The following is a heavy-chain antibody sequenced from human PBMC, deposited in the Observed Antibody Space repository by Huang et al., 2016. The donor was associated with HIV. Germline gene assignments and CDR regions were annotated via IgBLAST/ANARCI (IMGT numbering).Heavy chain of an antibody. CDR2: ITGTSAYT. Sequence: EVQLMESGGGLVKPGGSLRVSCAASGFTFSTYSMNWGRQAPGKGLEWVSSITGTSAYTYYADSVKGRFTISRDNANNLLYLQMNSLRVEDTSVYYCARVRTSWRGAMDVWGQGTTVTVSS. CDR3: ARVRTSWRGAMDV. J-gene: IGHJ6*02. CDR1: GFTFSTYS. D-gene: IGHD3-10*01. V-gene: IGHV3-21*04.